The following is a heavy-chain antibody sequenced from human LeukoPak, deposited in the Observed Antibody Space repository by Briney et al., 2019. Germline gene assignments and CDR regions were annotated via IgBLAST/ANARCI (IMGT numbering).Heavy chain of an antibody. Sequence: GGFLRLSCAASGFAFSSYAMHWVRQAPGKGLEYVSGINSHGGSTFYTNSVKGRFTISRGNSKNTLYLQMGSLRTEDLAVYYCARRWPARDTVMVSTMIKWYFDLWGRGTLVTVSS. J-gene: IGHJ2*01. CDR2: INSHGGST. V-gene: IGHV3-64*01. CDR3: ARRWPARDTVMVSTMIKWYFDL. D-gene: IGHD5-18*01. CDR1: GFAFSSYA.